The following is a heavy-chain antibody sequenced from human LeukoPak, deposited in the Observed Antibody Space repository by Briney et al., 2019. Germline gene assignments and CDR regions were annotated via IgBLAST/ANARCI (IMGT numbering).Heavy chain of an antibody. V-gene: IGHV2-5*02. J-gene: IGHJ4*02. Sequence: SGPTLVNPTQTLTLTCTFSGFSLSTSGVGVGWIRQPPGKALEWLALIYWDDDKRYSPSLKSRLTITKDTSKNQVVLTMTNMDPVDTATYYCAHGRITYYYDSSGYYRGYFDYWGQGTLVTVSS. CDR2: IYWDDDK. CDR3: AHGRITYYYDSSGYYRGYFDY. CDR1: GFSLSTSGVG. D-gene: IGHD3-22*01.